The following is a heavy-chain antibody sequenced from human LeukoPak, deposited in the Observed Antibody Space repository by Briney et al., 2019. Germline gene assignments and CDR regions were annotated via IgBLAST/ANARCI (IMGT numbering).Heavy chain of an antibody. CDR2: ISSSSNYI. J-gene: IGHJ5*02. V-gene: IGHV3-21*01. CDR3: ARDPSSGWYLKGWFDP. D-gene: IGHD6-19*01. Sequence: GGSLRLSCAASGFTFSSYSMNWVRQAPGKGLEWVSSISSSSNYIYYADSVKGRFTISRDNAKNSLYLQMNSLRAEDTAVYYCARDPSSGWYLKGWFDPWGREPWSPSPQ. CDR1: GFTFSSYS.